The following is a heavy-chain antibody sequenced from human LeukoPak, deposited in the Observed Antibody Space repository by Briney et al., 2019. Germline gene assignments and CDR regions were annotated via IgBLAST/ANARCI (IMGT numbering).Heavy chain of an antibody. CDR1: GGTFSSYA. V-gene: IGHV1-69*04. J-gene: IGHJ6*02. CDR3: AGVELGGGNPAPYYYYGMDV. Sequence: SVKVSCKASGGTFSSYAISWVRQAPGQGLEWMGRIIPILGIANYAQKFQGRVTITADKSTSTAYMELSSLRSEDTAVYYCAGVELGGGNPAPYYYYGMDVWGQGTTVTVSS. D-gene: IGHD4-23*01. CDR2: IIPILGIA.